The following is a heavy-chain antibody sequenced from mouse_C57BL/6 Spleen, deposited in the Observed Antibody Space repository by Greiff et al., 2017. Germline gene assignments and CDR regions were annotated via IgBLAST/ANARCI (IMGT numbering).Heavy chain of an antibody. D-gene: IGHD3-2*02. CDR2: IDHSDSYT. V-gene: IGHV1-69*01. Sequence: VQLQQPGAELVMPGASVKLSCKASGYTFTSYWMHWVKQRPGQGLEWIGEIDHSDSYTNYNQKFKGKSTLTVDKSSSTAYMQLSSLTSEDSAVYYCARQGSSKAMDYWGQGTSVTVSS. CDR3: ARQGSSKAMDY. CDR1: GYTFTSYW. J-gene: IGHJ4*01.